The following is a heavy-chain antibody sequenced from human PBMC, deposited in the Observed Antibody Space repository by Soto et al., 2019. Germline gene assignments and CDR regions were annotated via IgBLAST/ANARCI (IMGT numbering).Heavy chain of an antibody. V-gene: IGHV4-31*03. Sequence: SETLSLTCTVSGGSLSSGGYYWTWIRQHPGKGLEWIGYIYYSGSTYYNPSLKSRVTISVDTSKNQFSLKLSSVAAADTAVYYCARGRGVIVIGGNYMDVWGKGTTVTVSS. CDR2: IYYSGST. CDR3: ARGRGVIVIGGNYMDV. J-gene: IGHJ6*03. CDR1: GGSLSSGGYY. D-gene: IGHD3-16*02.